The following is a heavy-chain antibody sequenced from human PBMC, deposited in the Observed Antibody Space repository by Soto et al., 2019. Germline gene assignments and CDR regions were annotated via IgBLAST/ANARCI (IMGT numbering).Heavy chain of an antibody. V-gene: IGHV4-30-4*01. J-gene: IGHJ6*02. D-gene: IGHD6-6*01. CDR1: GGSISSGDYY. Sequence: SETLSLTCTVSGGSISSGDYYWSWIRQPPGKGLEWIGYIYYSGSTYYNPSLKSRVTISVDTSKNQFSLKLSSVTAADTAVYYCARDSSSSLYYYGMDVWGQGSTVTVSS. CDR2: IYYSGST. CDR3: ARDSSSSLYYYGMDV.